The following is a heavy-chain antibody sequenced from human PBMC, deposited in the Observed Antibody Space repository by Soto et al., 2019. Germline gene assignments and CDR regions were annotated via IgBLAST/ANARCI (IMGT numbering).Heavy chain of an antibody. V-gene: IGHV1-69*13. CDR3: ARGSNIAAAGTVWFDP. J-gene: IGHJ5*02. CDR1: GGIFSTYA. CDR2: IIPLFGTP. Sequence: SVKVSCKASGGIFSTYAISWLRQAPGQGLEWMGGIIPLFGTPNYAQRYQGRVTITADESTSTAYMELSRLRSEDTAVYYCARGSNIAAAGTVWFDPWGQGTLVTVSS. D-gene: IGHD6-13*01.